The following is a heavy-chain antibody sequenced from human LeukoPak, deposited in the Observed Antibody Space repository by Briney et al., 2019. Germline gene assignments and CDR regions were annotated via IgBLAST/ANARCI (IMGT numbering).Heavy chain of an antibody. CDR1: GFSFKSYG. D-gene: IGHD5-18*01. J-gene: IGHJ4*02. Sequence: GGSLRLSCAASGFSFKSYGMHWIRQAPGKGPEWVAVAWYDEKNKSYADSVKGRFTISRDNAKNSLYLQMNSLRAEDTAVYYCARDDTAMGDYWGQGTLVTVSS. CDR2: AWYDEKNK. CDR3: ARDDTAMGDY. V-gene: IGHV3-33*01.